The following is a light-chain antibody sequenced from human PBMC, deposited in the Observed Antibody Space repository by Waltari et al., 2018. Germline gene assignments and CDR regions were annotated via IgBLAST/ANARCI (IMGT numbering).Light chain of an antibody. Sequence: QSALTQPASVSGSPVQSITISCTGTSSAVGCYTYVSWYQQHPGTTPKLIIFDVNRRPSGVSHRFSGSKSGNTASLTISGLQAEDEADYYCGSYTTRATHVFGIGTKVTVL. J-gene: IGLJ1*01. CDR2: DVN. V-gene: IGLV2-14*03. CDR3: GSYTTRATHV. CDR1: SSAVGCYTY.